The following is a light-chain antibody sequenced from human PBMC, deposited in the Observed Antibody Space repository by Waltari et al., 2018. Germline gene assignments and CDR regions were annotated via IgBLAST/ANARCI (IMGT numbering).Light chain of an antibody. CDR3: QQYNSYST. J-gene: IGKJ2*01. CDR1: QSISNW. CDR2: KAT. V-gene: IGKV1-5*03. Sequence: DIQMTQSPSTLSASVVDRVTIICRASQSISNWLAWYQQKPGKAPKLLIHKATTLESGVPSRFSGSGSGTEFTLTISSLQPDDFATYYCQQYNSYSTFGQGTKLEMK.